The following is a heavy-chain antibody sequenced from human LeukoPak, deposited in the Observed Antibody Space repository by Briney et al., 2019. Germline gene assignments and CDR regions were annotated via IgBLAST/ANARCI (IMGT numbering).Heavy chain of an antibody. CDR1: GFTFSAYA. Sequence: PGGSLRLSCEASGFTFSAYAMTWVRQAPGKGLEWVSVIYSGGITYYADSVKGRFTISRDNSKNTLYLQMNSLRAEDTAVYYCARGGWELSYWGQGTLVTVSS. V-gene: IGHV3-53*01. CDR3: ARGGWELSY. CDR2: IYSGGIT. J-gene: IGHJ4*02. D-gene: IGHD1-26*01.